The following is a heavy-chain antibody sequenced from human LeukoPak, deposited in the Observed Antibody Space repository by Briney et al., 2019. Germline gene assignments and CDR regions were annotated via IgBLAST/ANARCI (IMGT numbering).Heavy chain of an antibody. D-gene: IGHD6-19*01. CDR2: IYYSGST. Sequence: SETLSLTCTVSGGSISSSSYYWGWIRQPPGKGLEWIGSIYYSGSTYYNPSLKSRVTISVDTSKNQFSLKLSSVAAADTAVYYCARPGIAVAGSRPRVWFDPWGQGTLVTVSS. V-gene: IGHV4-39*01. CDR3: ARPGIAVAGSRPRVWFDP. J-gene: IGHJ5*02. CDR1: GGSISSSSYY.